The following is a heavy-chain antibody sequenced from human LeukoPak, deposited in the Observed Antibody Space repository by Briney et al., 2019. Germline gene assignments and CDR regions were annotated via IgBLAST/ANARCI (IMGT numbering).Heavy chain of an antibody. J-gene: IGHJ6*03. CDR3: ARGPLTLTHYCYYYYKDV. V-gene: IGHV4-4*02. CDR2: IYHSGST. Sequence: PSETLSLTCAVSGGSISSSNYWCWVRQPPGKGLEWIGGIYHSGSTNYNPSLKSRLTISADKSKNQFSLMLISVTAAATAVYYCARGPLTLTHYCYYYYKDVWHKRLTVTASS. CDR1: GGSISSSNY.